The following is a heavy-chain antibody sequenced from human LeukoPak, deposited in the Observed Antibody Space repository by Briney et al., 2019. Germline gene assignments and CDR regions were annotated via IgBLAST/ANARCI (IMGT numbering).Heavy chain of an antibody. CDR2: ISSSSSYI. Sequence: PGGSLRLSCAASGFTFSSYNMNWVRQAPGKGLEWVSSISSSSSYIYYADSVKGRFTISRDNPKNSLYLQMNSLRAEDTAVYYCGRVPLRGSWYLTYWGQGTLVTVSS. D-gene: IGHD6-13*01. J-gene: IGHJ4*02. CDR1: GFTFSSYN. CDR3: GRVPLRGSWYLTY. V-gene: IGHV3-21*01.